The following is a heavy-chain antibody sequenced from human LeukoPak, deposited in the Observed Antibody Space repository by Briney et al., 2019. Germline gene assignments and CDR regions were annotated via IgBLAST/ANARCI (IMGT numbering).Heavy chain of an antibody. CDR1: GGSFSGYY. Sequence: SETLSLTCAVYGGSFSGYYWSWIRQPPGKGLEWIGEINHSGSTNYNPSLKSRVTISVDTSKNQFSLKLSSVTAADTAVYYCARYTTGIAAAGLDYWGQGTPVTVSS. J-gene: IGHJ4*02. CDR2: INHSGST. V-gene: IGHV4-34*01. D-gene: IGHD6-13*01. CDR3: ARYTTGIAAAGLDY.